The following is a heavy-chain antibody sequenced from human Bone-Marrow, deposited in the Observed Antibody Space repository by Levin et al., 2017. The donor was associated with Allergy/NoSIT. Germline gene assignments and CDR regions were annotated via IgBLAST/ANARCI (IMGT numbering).Heavy chain of an antibody. D-gene: IGHD3-22*01. Sequence: GGSLRLSCAASGFTFRHYTMNWVRQAPGKGLEWVSCITSSGDSTYYSDSVKGRFTISRDNAKNSLYLQLNRLRDEDTAMYYCARDPARGYYDSSGYSGDHWGQGTLVTVSS. CDR1: GFTFRHYT. V-gene: IGHV3-48*02. CDR3: ARDPARGYYDSSGYSGDH. J-gene: IGHJ4*02. CDR2: ITSSGDST.